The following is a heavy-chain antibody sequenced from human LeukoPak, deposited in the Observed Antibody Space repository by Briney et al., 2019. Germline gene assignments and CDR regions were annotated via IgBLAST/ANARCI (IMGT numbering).Heavy chain of an antibody. CDR1: GGSFSGYY. CDR2: INHSGST. CDR3: ARRSCSSSCHGLA. D-gene: IGHD2-2*01. V-gene: IGHV4-34*01. J-gene: IGHJ5*02. Sequence: SETLSLTCAVYGGSFSGYYWSWIRQPPGKGLEWIGEINHSGSTNYNPSLKSRVTISVDTSKNQFSLKLSSVTAADTAVYYCARRSCSSSCHGLAWGQGTLVTVSS.